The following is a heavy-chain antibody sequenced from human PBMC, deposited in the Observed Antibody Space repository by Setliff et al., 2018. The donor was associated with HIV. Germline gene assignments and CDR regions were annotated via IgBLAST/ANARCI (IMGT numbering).Heavy chain of an antibody. CDR3: ARVPYRSAWFSGGHDAFDI. J-gene: IGHJ3*02. CDR2: ISGFNGNT. CDR1: GYSFARYG. V-gene: IGHV1-18*01. Sequence: ASVKVSCKASGYSFARYGLSWVRQAPGQGLEWMGWISGFNGNTKYAQSFQDRVAMTTETATSTAYMEMRSLRSGDTAVYFCARVPYRSAWFSGGHDAFDIWGQGTMGTVSS. D-gene: IGHD6-19*01.